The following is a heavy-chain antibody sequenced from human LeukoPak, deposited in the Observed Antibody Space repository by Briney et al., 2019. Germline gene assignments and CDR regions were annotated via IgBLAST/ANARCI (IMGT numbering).Heavy chain of an antibody. CDR2: VYYSGGT. D-gene: IGHD6-6*01. CDR1: GGSISSYY. CDR3: ARGGQLDWDGFDI. J-gene: IGHJ3*02. Sequence: SETLSLTCTVSGGSISSYYWSWIRQPPGKGLGWIGYVYYSGGTKYNPSLKSRVTISVDTSKNQFSLKLSSVTAADRAVYYCARGGQLDWDGFDIWGQGTMVTVSS. V-gene: IGHV4-59*01.